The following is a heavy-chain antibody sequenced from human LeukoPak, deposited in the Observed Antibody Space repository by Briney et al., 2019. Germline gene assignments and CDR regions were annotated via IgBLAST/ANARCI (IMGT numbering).Heavy chain of an antibody. CDR1: GGSFSGYY. D-gene: IGHD2-15*01. CDR2: INHSGST. J-gene: IGHJ4*02. Sequence: PSETLSLTCAVYGGSFSGYYWSWIRQPPGKGLEWIGEINHSGSTNYNPSLKSRVTISVDTSKNQFSLKLSSVTAADTAVYYCARVYSAYVPFDYWGQGTLVTVSS. CDR3: ARVYSAYVPFDY. V-gene: IGHV4-34*01.